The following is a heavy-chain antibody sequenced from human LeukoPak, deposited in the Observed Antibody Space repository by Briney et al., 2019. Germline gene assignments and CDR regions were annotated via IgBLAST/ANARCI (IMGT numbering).Heavy chain of an antibody. CDR3: AKDTSIGRYCTNGVCSPFDY. Sequence: HTGGSLRLSCAASGFTFSSYAMSWVRQAPGKGLEWVSAIGDSGGSTYDADSVKGRFTISRDNSKNTLYLQMNSLRAEDTAVYYCAKDTSIGRYCTNGVCSPFDYWGQGTLVTVSS. D-gene: IGHD2-8*01. V-gene: IGHV3-23*01. CDR1: GFTFSSYA. CDR2: IGDSGGST. J-gene: IGHJ4*02.